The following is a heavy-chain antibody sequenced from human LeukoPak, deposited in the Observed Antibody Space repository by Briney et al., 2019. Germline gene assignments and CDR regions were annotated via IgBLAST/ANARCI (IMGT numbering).Heavy chain of an antibody. Sequence: PSETLSLTCAVYGGSFSSYYWGWIRQPPGKGLEWIGSIYYSGSTYYNPSLKSRVTISVDTSKNQFSLKLSSVTAADTAVYYCARHSYCSSTSCYFAYWGQGTLVTVSS. D-gene: IGHD2-2*01. CDR2: IYYSGST. CDR1: GGSFSSYY. V-gene: IGHV4-39*01. CDR3: ARHSYCSSTSCYFAY. J-gene: IGHJ4*02.